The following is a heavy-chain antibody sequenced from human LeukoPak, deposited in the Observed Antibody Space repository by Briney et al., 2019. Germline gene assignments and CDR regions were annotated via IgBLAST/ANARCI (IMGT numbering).Heavy chain of an antibody. V-gene: IGHV1-2*02. D-gene: IGHD3-16*02. CDR3: ARGAVSGTYRYLY. Sequence: ASVKVSCKASGYTFSGYQIHWVRQAPGQGLEWMGWINPNSGDTKYAQKFQGRVTMTSDTATSTVCMELSRLSSDDAAVYSCARGAVSGTYRYLYWGQGTLVTVSS. CDR2: INPNSGDT. CDR1: GYTFSGYQ. J-gene: IGHJ4*02.